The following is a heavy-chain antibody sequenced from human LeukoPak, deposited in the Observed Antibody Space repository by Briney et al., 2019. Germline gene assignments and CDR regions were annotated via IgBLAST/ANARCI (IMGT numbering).Heavy chain of an antibody. CDR2: IFHDGRT. Sequence: PSETLSLTCDVSGDSISSDYFWAWIRQPPGKGLEYIGSIFHDGRTFYNPALQSRLTISEDTSKNRFSLKLSSVTTSDTAVYYCAREREYYYMDVWGKGTTVSVSS. CDR3: AREREYYYMDV. CDR1: GDSISSDYF. D-gene: IGHD1-26*01. J-gene: IGHJ6*03. V-gene: IGHV4-38-2*02.